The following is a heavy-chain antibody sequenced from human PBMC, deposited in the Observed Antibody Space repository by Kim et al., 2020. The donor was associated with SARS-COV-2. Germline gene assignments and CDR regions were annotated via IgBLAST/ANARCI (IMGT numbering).Heavy chain of an antibody. D-gene: IGHD3-22*01. V-gene: IGHV3-15*01. CDR3: TVDYYDSSGYYYEVGGYYYYGMDV. CDR1: GFTFSNAW. Sequence: GGSLRLSCAASGFTFSNAWMSWVRQAPGKGLEWVGRIKSKTDGGTTDYAAPVKGRFTISRDDSKNTLYLQMNSLKTEDTAVYYCTVDYYDSSGYYYEVGGYYYYGMDVWGQGTTVTVSS. J-gene: IGHJ6*02. CDR2: IKSKTDGGTT.